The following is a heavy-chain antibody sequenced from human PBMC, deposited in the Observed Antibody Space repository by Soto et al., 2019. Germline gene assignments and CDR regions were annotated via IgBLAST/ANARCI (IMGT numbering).Heavy chain of an antibody. D-gene: IGHD2-8*01. V-gene: IGHV3-66*01. CDR2: IYSGGST. CDR3: ATLRQNCHNVVCYSPLGYFDL. J-gene: IGHJ2*01. Sequence: PGGSLRLSCAAFGFSVSSNYMSWVRQAPGKGLEWVSVIYSGGSTYYADSVKGRFTISRDNSQKTLYLQMNSLRAEDTAVYYCATLRQNCHNVVCYSPLGYFDLWGRGTLLTVSS. CDR1: GFSVSSNY.